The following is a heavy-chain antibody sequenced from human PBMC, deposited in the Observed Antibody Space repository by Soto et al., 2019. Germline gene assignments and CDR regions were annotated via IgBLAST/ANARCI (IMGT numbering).Heavy chain of an antibody. V-gene: IGHV1-18*01. J-gene: IGHJ4*02. D-gene: IGHD3-22*01. CDR3: ARGFSNHDSSGYYPSGY. CDR2: ISAYNGNT. CDR1: GYTFTSYG. Sequence: ASLKVSCKASGYTFTSYGISWVRQAPGQGLEWMGWISAYNGNTNYAQKLQGRVTMTTDTSTSTAYMELRSLRSDDTAVYYCARGFSNHDSSGYYPSGYWGQGTLVTVSS.